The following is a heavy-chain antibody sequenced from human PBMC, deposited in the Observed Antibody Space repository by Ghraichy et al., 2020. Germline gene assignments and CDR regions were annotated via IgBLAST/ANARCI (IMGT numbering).Heavy chain of an antibody. Sequence: GGSLRLSCAASGFTFSSYAMNWVRQAPGKGLEWVSAICGSGGSTYYADSVKGRFTVSRDNSKNTLYLQMNSLRAEDTAVYYCAKSGGGSCYSWMDVWGQGTTVTVSS. CDR1: GFTFSSYA. V-gene: IGHV3-23*01. CDR2: ICGSGGST. J-gene: IGHJ6*02. CDR3: AKSGGGSCYSWMDV. D-gene: IGHD2-15*01.